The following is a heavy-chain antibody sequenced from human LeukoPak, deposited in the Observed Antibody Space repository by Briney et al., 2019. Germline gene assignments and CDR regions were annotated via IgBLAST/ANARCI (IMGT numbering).Heavy chain of an antibody. Sequence: GGSLRLSCAASGFSFRSHGMNWVRQAPGKGLEWVSGISPRGDITYYKDSVRGRFTISGDNFKNTVTLPPNSLRAEDRAVYYCARGLQDSNYGGWYFDLWGRGTLVTVSS. D-gene: IGHD4-11*01. V-gene: IGHV3-23*01. CDR3: ARGLQDSNYGGWYFDL. CDR1: GFSFRSHG. CDR2: ISPRGDIT. J-gene: IGHJ2*01.